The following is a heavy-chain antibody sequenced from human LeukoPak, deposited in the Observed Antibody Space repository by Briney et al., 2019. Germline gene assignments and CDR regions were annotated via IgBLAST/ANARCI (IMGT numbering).Heavy chain of an antibody. D-gene: IGHD6-13*01. CDR3: ARGAATGPTLGLDY. Sequence: PGGSLRLSCVASGLTVSSNYMTWVRQAPGKGLEWVSVIYTGGTPYYADSVKGRFTISRDISKNTVYLQMNSLRVEDTAVYFCARGAATGPTLGLDYWGQGTLVTVSS. CDR1: GLTVSSNY. J-gene: IGHJ4*02. CDR2: IYTGGTP. V-gene: IGHV3-53*01.